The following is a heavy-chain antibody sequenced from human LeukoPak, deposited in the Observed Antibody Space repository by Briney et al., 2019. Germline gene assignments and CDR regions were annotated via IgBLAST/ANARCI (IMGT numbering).Heavy chain of an antibody. CDR3: AKDPCGSGSYRFDY. V-gene: IGHV3-23*01. CDR2: ISASGGST. CDR1: GFSCSSYA. D-gene: IGHD1-26*01. J-gene: IGHJ4*02. Sequence: AETLRLSCTGSGFSCSSYAISWVRQAPGKRLEWVSSISASGGSTYYADSVKGRFTISRDNSKNTLYLQMNSLRAEDTAVYYCAKDPCGSGSYRFDYWGQGNLATVSS.